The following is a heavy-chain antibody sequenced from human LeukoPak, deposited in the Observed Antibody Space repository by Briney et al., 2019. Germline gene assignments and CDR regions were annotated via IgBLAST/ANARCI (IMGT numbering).Heavy chain of an antibody. CDR3: AGDFWRVVAATGEYYYYGMDV. CDR1: GGSISSGGYY. Sequence: PSETLSLTCTVSGGSISSGGYYWGWIRQHPGKGLEWIGYIYYSGSTYYNPSLKSRVTISVDTSKNQFSLKLSSVTAADTAVYYCAGDFWRVVAATGEYYYYGMDVWGQGTTVTVSS. CDR2: IYYSGST. V-gene: IGHV4-31*03. J-gene: IGHJ6*02. D-gene: IGHD2-15*01.